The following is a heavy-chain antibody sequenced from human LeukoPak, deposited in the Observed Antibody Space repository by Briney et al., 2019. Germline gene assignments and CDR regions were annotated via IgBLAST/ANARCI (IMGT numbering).Heavy chain of an antibody. Sequence: SETLSLTCTVSGGSISSSSCYWGWIRQPPGKGLEWIGSIYYSGSTYYNPSLKSRVTISVDTSKNQFSLKLSSVTAADTAVYYCARERSGSYENNWFDPWGQGTLVTVSS. D-gene: IGHD1-26*01. J-gene: IGHJ5*02. CDR2: IYYSGST. V-gene: IGHV4-39*07. CDR1: GGSISSSSCY. CDR3: ARERSGSYENNWFDP.